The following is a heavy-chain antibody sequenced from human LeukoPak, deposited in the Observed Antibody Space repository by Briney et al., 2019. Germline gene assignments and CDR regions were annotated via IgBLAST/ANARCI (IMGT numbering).Heavy chain of an antibody. D-gene: IGHD6-13*01. Sequence: ASVKVSCKASGYTFTSYDINWVRQAPGQGLEWMGWMNPNSGNTGYAQKFQGRVTMTRNTSISTAYMELSSLRSEDMAVYYCARSPTRPRGAAAGTWGDYWGQGTLVTVSS. J-gene: IGHJ4*02. CDR1: GYTFTSYD. CDR2: MNPNSGNT. CDR3: ARSPTRPRGAAAGTWGDY. V-gene: IGHV1-8*01.